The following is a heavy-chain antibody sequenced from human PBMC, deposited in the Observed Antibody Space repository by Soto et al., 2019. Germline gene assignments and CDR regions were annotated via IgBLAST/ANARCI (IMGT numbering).Heavy chain of an antibody. CDR2: IWYDGSNK. CDR3: AREGVYYDFWSGYHLAPLYYYYMDV. J-gene: IGHJ6*03. Sequence: GGSLRLSCAASGFTFSSYGMHWVRQAPGKRLEWVAVIWYDGSNKYYADSVKGRFTISRDNSKNTLYLQMNSLRAEDTAVYYCAREGVYYDFWSGYHLAPLYYYYMDVWGKGTTVTVSS. V-gene: IGHV3-33*01. CDR1: GFTFSSYG. D-gene: IGHD3-3*01.